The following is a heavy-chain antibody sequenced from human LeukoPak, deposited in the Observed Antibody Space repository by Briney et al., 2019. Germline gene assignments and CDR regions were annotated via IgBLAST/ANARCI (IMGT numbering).Heavy chain of an antibody. D-gene: IGHD6-19*01. CDR3: ASPGGWQWLVPDAFDI. CDR2: INSDGSST. V-gene: IGHV3-74*01. Sequence: QPGRSLRLSCAASGFTFSSYWMHWVRQAPGKGLVWVSRINSDGSSTSYADSVKGRFTISRDNTKNTLYLQMNSLRAEDTAVYYCASPGGWQWLVPDAFDIWGQGTMVTVSS. CDR1: GFTFSSYW. J-gene: IGHJ3*02.